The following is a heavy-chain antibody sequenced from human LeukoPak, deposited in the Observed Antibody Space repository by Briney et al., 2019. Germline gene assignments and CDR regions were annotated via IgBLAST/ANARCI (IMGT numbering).Heavy chain of an antibody. V-gene: IGHV4-30-4*08. D-gene: IGHD3-3*01. Sequence: SETLSLTCTVSGGSISSGDYYWSWIRQPPGKGLEWIGYIYYSGSTYYNPSLKSRVTISVDTSKNQFSLKLSSVTAADTAVYYCARDSGSTIFGVVIVPDDAFDIWGQGTMVTVSS. CDR2: IYYSGST. J-gene: IGHJ3*02. CDR3: ARDSGSTIFGVVIVPDDAFDI. CDR1: GGSISSGDYY.